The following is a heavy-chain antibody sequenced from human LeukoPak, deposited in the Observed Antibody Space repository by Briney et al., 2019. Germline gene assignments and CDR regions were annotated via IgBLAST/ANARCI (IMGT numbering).Heavy chain of an antibody. D-gene: IGHD5-12*01. CDR1: GFTFSSYS. V-gene: IGHV3-48*02. CDR2: ISSSSSTI. Sequence: QPGGSLRLSCAASGFTFSSYSMNWVRQAPGKGLEWVSYISSSSSTIYYADSVEGRFTISRDNAKNSLYLQMNSLRDEDTAVYYCARCIVATHDAFDIWGQGTMVTVSS. CDR3: ARCIVATHDAFDI. J-gene: IGHJ3*02.